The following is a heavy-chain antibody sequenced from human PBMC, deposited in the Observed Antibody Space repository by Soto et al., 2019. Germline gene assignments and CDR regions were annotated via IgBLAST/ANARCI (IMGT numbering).Heavy chain of an antibody. CDR1: GFTFSSYA. CDR3: AKDPDSPGIAVDDIDY. D-gene: IGHD6-19*01. Sequence: EVQLLESGGGLVQPGGSLRLSCAASGFTFSSYAMSWVRQAPGKGLEWVSAISGSGGSTYYADSVKGRFTISRDNSKNTLYLQMNSLRAEDTAVYYCAKDPDSPGIAVDDIDYWGQGTLVTVSS. CDR2: ISGSGGST. J-gene: IGHJ4*02. V-gene: IGHV3-23*01.